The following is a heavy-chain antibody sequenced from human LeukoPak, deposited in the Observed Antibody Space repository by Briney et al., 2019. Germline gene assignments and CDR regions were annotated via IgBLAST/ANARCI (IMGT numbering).Heavy chain of an antibody. CDR3: ARARITMVRGVEGNWFDP. J-gene: IGHJ5*02. D-gene: IGHD3-10*01. CDR1: GYTFTSYD. Sequence: ASVKVSCKASGYTFTSYDINWVRQATGQGLEWMGWMSPNSGNTGYAQKFQGRVTMTRNTSISTAYMELSSLRSEDTAVYYCARARITMVRGVEGNWFDPWGQGTLVTVSS. V-gene: IGHV1-8*01. CDR2: MSPNSGNT.